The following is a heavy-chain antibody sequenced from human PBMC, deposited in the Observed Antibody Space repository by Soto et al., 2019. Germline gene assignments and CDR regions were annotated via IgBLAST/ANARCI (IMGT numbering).Heavy chain of an antibody. CDR1: GGSISSDENY. Sequence: LSLTCTVSGGSISSDENYWTWIRQTPGKGLEWIGHISYSGSTYYNPSLKGRVNISVDTSKDRFSLRLTSVTAADTAVYYCARNTRGNLWTGYCFDYWGQRAVVTVYS. CDR3: ARNTRGNLWTGYCFDY. D-gene: IGHD3-3*01. V-gene: IGHV4-30-4*01. J-gene: IGHJ4*02. CDR2: ISYSGST.